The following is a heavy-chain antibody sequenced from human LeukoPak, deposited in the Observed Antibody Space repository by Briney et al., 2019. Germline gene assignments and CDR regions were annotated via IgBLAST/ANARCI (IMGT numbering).Heavy chain of an antibody. CDR2: IFRSGNT. CDR3: ARDRGPYYYDSSGPT. J-gene: IGHJ5*02. CDR1: GGSISSSNW. Sequence: SETLSLTCAVSGGSISSSNWWSWVRQPPGKGLEWIGEIFRSGNTNYNPSLKSRVTISVDKSKNQFSLKLSSVTAADTAVYYCARDRGPYYYDSSGPTWGQGTLVTVSS. D-gene: IGHD3-22*01. V-gene: IGHV4-4*02.